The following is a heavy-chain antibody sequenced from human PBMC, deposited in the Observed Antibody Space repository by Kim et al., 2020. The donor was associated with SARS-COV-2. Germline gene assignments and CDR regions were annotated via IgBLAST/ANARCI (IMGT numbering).Heavy chain of an antibody. Sequence: GGSLRLSCAASGFTFSSYSMNWVRQAPGKGLEWVSYISSSSSTIYYADSVKGRFTISRDNAKNSLYLQMNSLRDEDTAVYYCAREGASITMIVVFHYFDYRGQGTLVTVSS. D-gene: IGHD3-22*01. CDR3: AREGASITMIVVFHYFDY. CDR2: ISSSSSTI. CDR1: GFTFSSYS. J-gene: IGHJ4*02. V-gene: IGHV3-48*02.